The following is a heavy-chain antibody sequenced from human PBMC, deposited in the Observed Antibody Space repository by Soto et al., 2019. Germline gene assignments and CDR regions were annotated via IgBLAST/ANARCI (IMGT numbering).Heavy chain of an antibody. J-gene: IGHJ4*02. D-gene: IGHD5-12*01. CDR1: GYTPTELS. CDR2: FDPEDGET. Sequence: GASVKVSCKVSGYTPTELSMHWVRQAPGKGLEWMGGFDPEDGETIYAQKFQGRVTMTEDTSTDTAYMELNSLRAEDTAVYYCARDSGLQWLEYFDYWGQGTLVTVSS. V-gene: IGHV1-24*01. CDR3: ARDSGLQWLEYFDY.